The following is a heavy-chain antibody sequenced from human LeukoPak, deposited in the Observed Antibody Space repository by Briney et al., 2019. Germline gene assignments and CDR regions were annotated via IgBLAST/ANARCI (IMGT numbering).Heavy chain of an antibody. D-gene: IGHD6-19*01. CDR3: ASSSSGWSKIDY. CDR2: IYYSGST. V-gene: IGHV4-39*01. CDR1: GDSISTSTFY. Sequence: SETLSLTCTVSGDSISTSTFYWGWIRQPPGKGLEWIGSIYYSGSTYYNPSLKSRVTISVDTSKNQFSLKLTSVTAADTAVYYCASSSSGWSKIDYWGQGTLVTVSS. J-gene: IGHJ4*02.